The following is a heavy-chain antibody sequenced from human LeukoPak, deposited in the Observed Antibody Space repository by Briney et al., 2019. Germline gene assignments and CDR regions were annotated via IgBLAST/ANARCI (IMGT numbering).Heavy chain of an antibody. V-gene: IGHV1-18*01. J-gene: IGHJ6*02. CDR3: ARGRYGDYLYYYGMDV. Sequence: ASVKVSCKASGCTFTSYGISWVRQAPGQGLEWMGWISAYNGNTNYAQKLQGRVTMTTDTSTSTVYMELRSLRSDDTAVYYCARGRYGDYLYYYGMDVWGQGTTVTVSS. CDR2: ISAYNGNT. D-gene: IGHD4-17*01. CDR1: GCTFTSYG.